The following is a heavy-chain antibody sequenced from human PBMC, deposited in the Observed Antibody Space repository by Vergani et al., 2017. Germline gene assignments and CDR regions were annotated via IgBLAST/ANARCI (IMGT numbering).Heavy chain of an antibody. J-gene: IGHJ4*02. CDR1: GFTFSSYS. V-gene: IGHV3-21*01. D-gene: IGHD2-2*01. Sequence: EVQLLESGGDLVQPGGSLRLSCAASGFTFSSYSMNWVRQAPGKGLEWVSSISSSSSYIYYADSVKGRFTISRDNAKNSLYLQMNSLRAEDTAVYYCARDESLCSSTSCPDYWGQGTLVTVSS. CDR2: ISSSSSYI. CDR3: ARDESLCSSTSCPDY.